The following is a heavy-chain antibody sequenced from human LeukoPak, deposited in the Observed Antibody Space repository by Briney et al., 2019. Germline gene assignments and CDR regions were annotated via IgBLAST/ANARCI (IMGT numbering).Heavy chain of an antibody. CDR3: ARSSRYSSSWYAANFDY. J-gene: IGHJ4*02. CDR2: IYPGDSDT. D-gene: IGHD6-13*01. Sequence: GESLKISCKGSGYIFTSYWIGWVRQMPGKGLEWMGVIYPGDSDTRYSPSFQGQVTISADKSISTAYLQWSSLKASDTAMYYCARSSRYSSSWYAANFDYWGQGTLVTVSS. V-gene: IGHV5-51*01. CDR1: GYIFTSYW.